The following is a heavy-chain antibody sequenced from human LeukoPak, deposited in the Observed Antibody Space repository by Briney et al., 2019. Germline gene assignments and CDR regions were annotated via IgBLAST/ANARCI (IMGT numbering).Heavy chain of an antibody. D-gene: IGHD5-18*01. CDR3: ARVTNSYGYGSPYDY. CDR1: GFTLSTDS. J-gene: IGHJ4*02. CDR2: ISYDSAIK. Sequence: GGSLRLSCAASGFTLSTDSMNWVRQAPGKGLEWISYISYDSAIKYYADSVRGRFTISRDNAKNSLSLQMHSLRAEDMAVYYCARVTNSYGYGSPYDYWGQGTLVTVSS. V-gene: IGHV3-48*01.